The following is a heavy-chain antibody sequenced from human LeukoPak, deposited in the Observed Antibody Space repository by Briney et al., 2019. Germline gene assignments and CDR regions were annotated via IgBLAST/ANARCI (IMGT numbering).Heavy chain of an antibody. D-gene: IGHD3-10*01. Sequence: MASETLSLTCTVSGVSIRSSYYYWGWLRQPPGKGLEWIGSIYDSGNTYYNPSLKSLVTITVDTTNNQFFLKLNSVTAADTALYYCARHYGPWGQGTLVTVSS. CDR3: ARHYGP. V-gene: IGHV4-39*01. J-gene: IGHJ5*02. CDR1: GVSIRSSYYY. CDR2: IYDSGNT.